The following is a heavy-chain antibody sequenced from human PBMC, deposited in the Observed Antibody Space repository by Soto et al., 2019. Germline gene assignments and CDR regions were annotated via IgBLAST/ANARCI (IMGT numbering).Heavy chain of an antibody. D-gene: IGHD6-19*01. V-gene: IGHV3-23*01. CDR1: GFAFSNFH. J-gene: IGHJ6*02. CDR3: AKRYSSAWEAGMDV. CDR2: IGGDGGGI. Sequence: EMQVLESGGGLVQPGGSLRLSCAASGFAFSNFHMNWVRQAPGKGLQWVSTIGGDGGGIHYADSVKGRFTVSRDNSKNTLHLQMNGLRDEDTAIYYCAKRYSSAWEAGMDVWGQGTTVTVSS.